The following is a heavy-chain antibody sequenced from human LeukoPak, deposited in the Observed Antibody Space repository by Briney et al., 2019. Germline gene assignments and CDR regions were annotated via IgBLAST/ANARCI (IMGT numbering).Heavy chain of an antibody. D-gene: IGHD2-2*01. V-gene: IGHV3-21*01. J-gene: IGHJ3*02. CDR3: ARAAYCSSTSCYGSGI. CDR2: ISSSSSYI. CDR1: GFTFSSYS. Sequence: PGGSLRLSCAASGFTFSSYSMNWVRQAPGKGLEWVSSISSSSSYIYSADSVKGRFTISRDDAKNSLYLQMNSLRAEDTAVYYCARAAYCSSTSCYGSGIWGQGTMVTVSS.